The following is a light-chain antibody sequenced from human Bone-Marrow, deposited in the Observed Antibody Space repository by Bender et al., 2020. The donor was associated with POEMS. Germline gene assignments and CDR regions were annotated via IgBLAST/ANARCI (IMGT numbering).Light chain of an antibody. Sequence: SALTQPPSASVSPGQSVTISCTGTSGDIGSYNYVSWYQQHSGRAPKLIIYDVTERPSGVPDRFSGSKSGNTASLTVSALQADDEAVYYCSSYAGASTLVFGGGTQLTVL. J-gene: IGLJ3*02. CDR1: SGDIGSYNY. CDR3: SSYAGASTLV. CDR2: DVT. V-gene: IGLV2-8*01.